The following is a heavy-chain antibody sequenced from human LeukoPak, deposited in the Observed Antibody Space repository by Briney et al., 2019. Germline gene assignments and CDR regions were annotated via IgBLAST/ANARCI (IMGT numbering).Heavy chain of an antibody. CDR3: ARESATAIYDY. Sequence: SETLSLTCAVYGGSFSGYYWSWIRQPPGKGLEWIGEINHSGSTNYNPSLKSRVTISVDTSKNQFSLKLSSVTAADTAVHYCARESATAIYDYWGQGTLVTVSS. D-gene: IGHD2-2*02. CDR1: GGSFSGYY. CDR2: INHSGST. J-gene: IGHJ4*02. V-gene: IGHV4-34*01.